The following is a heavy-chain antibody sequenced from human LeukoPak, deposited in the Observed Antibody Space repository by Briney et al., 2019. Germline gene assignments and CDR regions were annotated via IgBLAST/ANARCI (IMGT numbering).Heavy chain of an antibody. CDR2: ISGSGGST. J-gene: IGHJ6*02. V-gene: IGHV3-23*01. CDR1: GFTFSSYA. Sequence: PGGSLRLSCAASGFTFSSYAMSWVRQAPGKGLEWVSAISGSGGSTYYADSVKGRFTISRDNSKNTLYLQMNSLRAEDTAVYYCAEDLRYSSGWNHYYYYGMDVWGQGTTVTVSS. D-gene: IGHD6-19*01. CDR3: AEDLRYSSGWNHYYYYGMDV.